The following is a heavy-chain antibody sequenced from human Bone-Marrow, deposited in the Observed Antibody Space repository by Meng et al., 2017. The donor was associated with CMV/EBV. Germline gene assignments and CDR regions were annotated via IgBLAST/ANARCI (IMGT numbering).Heavy chain of an antibody. V-gene: IGHV1-3*01. CDR2: INAGNGNT. CDR3: ARASEYYDFWSGYSLDNWFDP. CDR1: TSYD. J-gene: IGHJ5*02. D-gene: IGHD3-3*01. Sequence: TSYDMNWVRQAPGQRLQWMGWINAGNGNTKYSQKFQGRVTITRDTSASTAYMELSSLRSEDTAVYYCARASEYYDFWSGYSLDNWFDPWGQGTLVTVSS.